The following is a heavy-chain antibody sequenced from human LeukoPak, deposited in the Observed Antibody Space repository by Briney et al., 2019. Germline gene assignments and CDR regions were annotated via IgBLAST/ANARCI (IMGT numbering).Heavy chain of an antibody. CDR1: GFTFSSYA. D-gene: IGHD6-19*01. V-gene: IGHV3-23*01. CDR3: AKDRRLAGKTNWFDT. Sequence: GGSLRLSCAASGFTFSSYAMSWVRQAPGKGLEWVSAISGSGGSTYYADSVKGRFTISRDNSKNTLYLQMNSLRAEDTAVYYCAKDRRLAGKTNWFDTWGQGTLVTVSS. CDR2: ISGSGGST. J-gene: IGHJ5*02.